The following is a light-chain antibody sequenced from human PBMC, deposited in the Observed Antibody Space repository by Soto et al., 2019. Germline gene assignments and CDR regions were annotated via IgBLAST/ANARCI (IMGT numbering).Light chain of an antibody. CDR3: QVWDSSTGV. CDR1: NIGSKS. CDR2: YNS. V-gene: IGLV3-21*04. Sequence: SYVVTQPPSVSVAPGKTARITCGGNNIGSKSVHWYQQKPGQAPVLVMYYNSDRPSGIPERFSGSNSGNTANLTISRVEVGDEADYYCQVWDSSTGVFGGGTKLTVL. J-gene: IGLJ3*02.